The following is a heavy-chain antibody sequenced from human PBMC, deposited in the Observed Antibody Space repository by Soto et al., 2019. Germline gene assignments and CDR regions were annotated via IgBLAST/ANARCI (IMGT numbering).Heavy chain of an antibody. V-gene: IGHV3-23*01. CDR2: ISGSGVDT. D-gene: IGHD2-21*02. CDR3: AKGGAYCYGDCTRAH. CDR1: GFTFSSYG. J-gene: IGHJ4*02. Sequence: EVQLLQSEGGSVQPGGSLRLSCEGSGFTFSSYGMTWVRQAPGKGLEWVAGISGSGVDTKYADSVKGRFIIARDNSKNKMYLQMNNLRVEDMAVYFCAKGGAYCYGDCTRAHWGQGTLVTVSS.